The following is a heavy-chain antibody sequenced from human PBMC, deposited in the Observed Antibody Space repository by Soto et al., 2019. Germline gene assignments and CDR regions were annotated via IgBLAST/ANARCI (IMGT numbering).Heavy chain of an antibody. Sequence: QPXGSLRLSCSASGVTFSSYAMSWVRQAPGKGLEWVSAISGSGGSTYYADSVKGRFTISRDNSKNTLYLQMNSLRAEDTAVYYCAKGMGATFDYWGQGSLVTVSS. CDR1: GVTFSSYA. D-gene: IGHD1-26*01. CDR3: AKGMGATFDY. CDR2: ISGSGGST. V-gene: IGHV3-23*01. J-gene: IGHJ4*02.